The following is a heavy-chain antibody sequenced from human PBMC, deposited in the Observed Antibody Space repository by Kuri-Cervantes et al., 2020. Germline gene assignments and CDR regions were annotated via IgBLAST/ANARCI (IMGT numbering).Heavy chain of an antibody. D-gene: IGHD4-11*01. CDR1: GGTFSSYA. J-gene: IGHJ6*03. CDR3: ARGQKLLPSIDYYMDV. V-gene: IGHV1-69*05. CDR2: IIPIFGTA. Sequence: SVKVSCKASGGTFSSYAISWVRQAPGQGLEWMGGIIPIFGTANYAQKFQGRVTITTDESTSTAYMELSSLRSEDTAVYYCARGQKLLPSIDYYMDVWGKGTTVTVSS.